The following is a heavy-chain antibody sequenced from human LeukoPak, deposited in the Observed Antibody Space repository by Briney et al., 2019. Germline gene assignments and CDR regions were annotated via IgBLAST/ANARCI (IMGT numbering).Heavy chain of an antibody. CDR1: GFTFSSYS. V-gene: IGHV3-21*01. J-gene: IGHJ4*02. CDR3: AVPPRSGYYGDY. Sequence: GGSLRLSCAASGFTFSSYSMNWVRQAPGKGLEWVSSISSSSSYIYYADSVKGRFTISRDNAKNSLYLQMNSLRAEDTAVYYCAVPPRSGYYGDYWGQGTLVTVSS. D-gene: IGHD3-22*01. CDR2: ISSSSSYI.